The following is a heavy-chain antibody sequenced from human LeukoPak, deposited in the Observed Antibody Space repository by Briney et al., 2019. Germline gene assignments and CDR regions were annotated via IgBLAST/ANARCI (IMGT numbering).Heavy chain of an antibody. J-gene: IGHJ6*03. CDR3: AKAGGSSSPPYYYYYYMDV. D-gene: IGHD6-6*01. V-gene: IGHV1-8*03. CDR2: MNPNSGNT. Sequence: GASVKVSCKASGYTFTSYDINWVRQATGQGLEWMGWMNPNSGNTGYAQKFQGRVTITRDTSISTAYMELSRLRSDDTAVYYCAKAGGSSSPPYYYYYYMDVWGKGTTVTVSS. CDR1: GYTFTSYD.